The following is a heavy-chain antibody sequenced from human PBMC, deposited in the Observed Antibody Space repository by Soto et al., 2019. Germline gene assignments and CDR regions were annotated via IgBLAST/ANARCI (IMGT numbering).Heavy chain of an antibody. CDR2: INPNSGGT. CDR1: GYTFTGYY. V-gene: IGHV1-2*02. D-gene: IGHD3-22*01. Sequence: ASVKISCKASGYTFTGYYMHWVRQAPGQGLEWMGWINPNSGGTNYAQKFQGRVTMTRDTSISTAYMELSRLRSDDTAVYYCAREILANYYDSSGYYSEFDYWGQGTLVTVS. CDR3: AREILANYYDSSGYYSEFDY. J-gene: IGHJ4*02.